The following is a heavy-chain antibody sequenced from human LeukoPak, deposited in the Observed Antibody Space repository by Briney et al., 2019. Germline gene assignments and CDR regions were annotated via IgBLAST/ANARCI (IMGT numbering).Heavy chain of an antibody. J-gene: IGHJ5*01. CDR3: ARDLGTGWFDS. V-gene: IGHV3-21*01. CDR1: GFTFSSYS. Sequence: GGSLRLSCAASGFTFSSYSLSWVRQAPGKGLEWVSSISSRSSYIYYADSVKGRFTISRDNAKNSLYLQMNTLRPEGTAVYYCARDLGTGWFDSWGQGTLVTVSS. D-gene: IGHD7-27*01. CDR2: ISSRSSYI.